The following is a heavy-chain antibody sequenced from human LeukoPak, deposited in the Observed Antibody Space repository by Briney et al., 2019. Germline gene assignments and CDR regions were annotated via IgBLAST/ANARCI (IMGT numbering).Heavy chain of an antibody. CDR3: ARATQGGDAFDI. J-gene: IGHJ3*02. D-gene: IGHD3-16*01. CDR1: GXTFSSYG. CDR2: IWYDGSNK. V-gene: IGHV3-33*01. Sequence: GRSLRLSCAASGXTFSSYGMHWVRQAPGKGLEWVAVIWYDGSNKYYADSVKGRFTISRDNSKNTLYLQMNSLRAEDTAVYYCARATQGGDAFDIWGQGTLVTVSS.